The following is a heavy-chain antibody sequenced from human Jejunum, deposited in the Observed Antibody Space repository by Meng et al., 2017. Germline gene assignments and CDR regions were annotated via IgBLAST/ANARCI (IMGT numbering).Heavy chain of an antibody. CDR2: ISYSATT. J-gene: IGHJ4*02. CDR1: GDSVSSNSGY. D-gene: IGHD6-19*01. Sequence: QVQLQESGPGLVKPSQTLSLTCSVSGDSVSSNSGYWGWIRQSPGKGLEWIGTISYSATTYYNPSLKTRVTISVDTSKNQVSLNLGSVTAADTGIYHCARHCGYRSGCHQYFDYWGQGTLVTVSS. CDR3: ARHCGYRSGCHQYFDY. V-gene: IGHV4-39*01.